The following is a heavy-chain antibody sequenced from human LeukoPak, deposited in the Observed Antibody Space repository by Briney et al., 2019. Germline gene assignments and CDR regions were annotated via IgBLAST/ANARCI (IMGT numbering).Heavy chain of an antibody. CDR2: ISASGGSP. CDR3: ARDREPGTSASRFDY. Sequence: PGGSLRLSCAASGFTFSSFAMSWVRQAPGKGLEWVSAISASGGSPYYADSVKGRFTISRDNSKNTLFLQMTSLRAEDTAVYYCARDREPGTSASRFDYWGQGTLVTVSS. CDR1: GFTFSSFA. D-gene: IGHD2-8*02. J-gene: IGHJ4*02. V-gene: IGHV3-23*01.